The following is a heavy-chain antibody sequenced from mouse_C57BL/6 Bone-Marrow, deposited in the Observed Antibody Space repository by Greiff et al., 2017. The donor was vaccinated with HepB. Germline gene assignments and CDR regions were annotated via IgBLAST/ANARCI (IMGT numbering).Heavy chain of an antibody. CDR1: GISITTGNYR. Sequence: VQLKESGPGLVKPSQTVFLTCTVTGISITTGNYRWSWIRQFPGNKLEWIGYIYYSGTITYNPSLTSRTTITRDTPKNQFFLEMNSLTAEDTATYYCAREGNSDWYFDVWGTGTTVTVSS. CDR3: AREGNSDWYFDV. CDR2: IYYSGTI. J-gene: IGHJ1*03. D-gene: IGHD2-1*01. V-gene: IGHV3-5*01.